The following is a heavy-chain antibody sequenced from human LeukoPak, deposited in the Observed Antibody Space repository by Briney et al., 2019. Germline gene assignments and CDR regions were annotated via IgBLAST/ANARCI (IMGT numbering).Heavy chain of an antibody. J-gene: IGHJ6*02. CDR3: AAVVTAHYGMDV. Sequence: GGSLRLSCAASGFTFSSYAMSWVRQAPGKGLEWVSAISGSGGSTYYADSVKGRFTISRDNSKNTLYLQMNSLRAEDTAVYYCAAVVTAHYGMDVWGQGTTVTVSS. D-gene: IGHD2-21*02. V-gene: IGHV3-23*01. CDR1: GFTFSSYA. CDR2: ISGSGGST.